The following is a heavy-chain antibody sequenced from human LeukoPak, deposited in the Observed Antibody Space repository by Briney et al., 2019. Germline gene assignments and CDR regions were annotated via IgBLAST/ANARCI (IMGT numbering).Heavy chain of an antibody. CDR3: AQIGYGGNWAHY. CDR2: ISVYYGNT. V-gene: IGHV1-18*01. Sequence: ASMNVSCKVSVSTYTNYGITWVRQAPGQGLEWMGWISVYYGNTNYAQKLQGRVTMTADTSTSTAYLELRTLSSDDTAVYYCAQIGYGGNWAHYWGQGTLVTASS. J-gene: IGHJ4*02. D-gene: IGHD4-23*01. CDR1: VSTYTNYG.